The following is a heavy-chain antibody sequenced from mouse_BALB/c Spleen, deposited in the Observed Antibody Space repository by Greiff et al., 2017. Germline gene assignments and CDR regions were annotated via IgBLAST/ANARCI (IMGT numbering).Heavy chain of an antibody. D-gene: IGHD1-2*01. J-gene: IGHJ3*01. Sequence: EVQVVESGGGLVKPGGSLKLSCAASGFAFSSYDMSWVRQTPEKRLEWVAYLSSGGGSTYYPDTVKGRFTISRDNAKNTLYLQMSSLKSEDTAMYYCARPLTTATSWFAYWGQGTLGTGSA. CDR1: GFAFSSYD. V-gene: IGHV5-12-1*01. CDR3: ARPLTTATSWFAY. CDR2: LSSGGGST.